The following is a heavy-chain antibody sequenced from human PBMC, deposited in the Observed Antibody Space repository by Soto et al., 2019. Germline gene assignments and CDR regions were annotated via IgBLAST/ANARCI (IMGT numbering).Heavy chain of an antibody. CDR3: TTYTGYGMDV. CDR2: IYTGGST. V-gene: IGHV3-53*01. Sequence: GGSLRLSCAVSGFIVSSKYMTWVRQAPGKGLEWVSVIYTGGSTHYADSARGRFTISRDSSKNTLYLQMNSLRAEDTAVYYCTTYTGYGMDVWGQGTTVTVSS. CDR1: GFIVSSKY. J-gene: IGHJ6*02. D-gene: IGHD3-16*01.